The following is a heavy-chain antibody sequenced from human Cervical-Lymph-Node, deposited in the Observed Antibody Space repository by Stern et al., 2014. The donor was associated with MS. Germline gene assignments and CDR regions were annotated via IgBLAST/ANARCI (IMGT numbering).Heavy chain of an antibody. CDR2: IIPILGLP. V-gene: IGHV1-69*09. CDR1: GGTFISSYA. D-gene: IGHD2-15*01. CDR3: ARGIVSNRAAATQHNLFDP. J-gene: IGHJ5*02. Sequence: VQLVESEAEVKKPGSSVNVSCKASGGTFISSYAITWMRQAPGQGLEWMGRIIPILGLPNYAQKFQGRLTITADTSTSTVYMYLTSLRSEDTAVYYCARGIVSNRAAATQHNLFDPWGKGTLVTVSS.